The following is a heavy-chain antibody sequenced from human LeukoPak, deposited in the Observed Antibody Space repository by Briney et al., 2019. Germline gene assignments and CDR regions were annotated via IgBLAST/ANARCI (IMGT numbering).Heavy chain of an antibody. CDR3: VKSNSRYQPWTLDI. Sequence: ASVKVSCTASGYTFNNYGISWVRQAPGQGLEWMGWVTSYNGDTNYAQKFQGRVTMTTDTSTSTAYMELRSLRSDDTAMYYCVKSNSRYQPWTLDIWGRGTMVTVSS. D-gene: IGHD2-2*01. CDR1: GYTFNNYG. CDR2: VTSYNGDT. J-gene: IGHJ3*02. V-gene: IGHV1-18*01.